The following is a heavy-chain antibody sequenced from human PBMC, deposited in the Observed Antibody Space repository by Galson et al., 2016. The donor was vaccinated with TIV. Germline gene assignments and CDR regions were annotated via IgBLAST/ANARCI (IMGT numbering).Heavy chain of an antibody. J-gene: IGHJ3*01. Sequence: QSGAEVTKPGESLKISCRGSGYSFTGYFMHWVRQAPGQGLEWMGWINPKTGATTYAQESQGRITMTRDTSASTVYMDLNRLQSDDTAVYYCARSDSYYKYALDVWGQGTTVTVSS. CDR3: ARSDSYYKYALDV. D-gene: IGHD3-10*01. CDR1: GYSFTGYF. V-gene: IGHV1-2*02. CDR2: INPKTGAT.